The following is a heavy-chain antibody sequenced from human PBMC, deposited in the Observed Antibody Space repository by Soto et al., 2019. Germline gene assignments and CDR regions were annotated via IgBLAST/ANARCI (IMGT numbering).Heavy chain of an antibody. D-gene: IGHD6-19*01. Sequence: QVQLVESGGGVVQPGRSLRLSCAASGFTFSSYGMHWVRQAPGKGLEWVAVIWYDGSNKYYADSVKGRFTISRDNSKNTLYLQMNSLRAEDTAVYCCARDYLLAVAGTGAVDYWGQGTLVTVSS. V-gene: IGHV3-33*01. CDR3: ARDYLLAVAGTGAVDY. CDR2: IWYDGSNK. CDR1: GFTFSSYG. J-gene: IGHJ4*02.